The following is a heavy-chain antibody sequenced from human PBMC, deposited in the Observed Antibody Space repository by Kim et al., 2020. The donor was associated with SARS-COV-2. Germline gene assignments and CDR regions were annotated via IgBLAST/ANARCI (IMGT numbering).Heavy chain of an antibody. CDR3: AKCGYSGYDWDGMDV. V-gene: IGHV3-9*01. J-gene: IGHJ6*02. Sequence: GGSLRLSCAASGFTFDDYAMHWVRQAPWKGLEWVSGISWNSGSIGYADSVKGRFTISRDNAKNSLYLQMNSLRAEDTALYYCAKCGYSGYDWDGMDVWGQGTTVTVSS. D-gene: IGHD5-12*01. CDR1: GFTFDDYA. CDR2: ISWNSGSI.